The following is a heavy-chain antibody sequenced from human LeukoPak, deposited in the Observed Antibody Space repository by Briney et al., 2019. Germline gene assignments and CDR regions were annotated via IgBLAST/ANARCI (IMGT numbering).Heavy chain of an antibody. CDR3: AREPGSYYVWRGGDAFDI. CDR2: INHSGST. Sequence: PSETLSLTCAVYGGSFSGYYWSWIRQPPGKGLEWIGEINHSGSTNYNPSLKSRVTISVDTSKNQFSLKLSSVTAADTAVYYCAREPGSYYVWRGGDAFDIWGQGTMVTVSS. D-gene: IGHD1-26*01. J-gene: IGHJ3*02. CDR1: GGSFSGYY. V-gene: IGHV4-34*01.